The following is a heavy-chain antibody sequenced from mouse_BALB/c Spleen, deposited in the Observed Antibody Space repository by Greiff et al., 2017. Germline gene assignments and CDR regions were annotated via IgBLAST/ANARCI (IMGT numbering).Heavy chain of an antibody. CDR3: ARVMITTDAMDY. J-gene: IGHJ4*01. D-gene: IGHD2-4*01. CDR2: ISSGGSYT. CDR1: GFTFSSYA. V-gene: IGHV5-9-4*01. Sequence: EVKLMESGGGLVKPGGSLKLSCAASGFTFSSYAMSWVRQSPEKRLEWVAEISSGGSYTYYPDTVTGRFTISRDNAKNTLYLEMSSLRSEDTAMYYSARVMITTDAMDYWGQGTSVTVSA.